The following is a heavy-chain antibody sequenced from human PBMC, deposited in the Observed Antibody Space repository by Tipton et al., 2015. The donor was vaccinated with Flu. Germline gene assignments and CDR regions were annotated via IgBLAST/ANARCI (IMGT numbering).Heavy chain of an antibody. Sequence: LRLSCAVYGGSFSGYYWSWIRQPPGKGLEWIGEINHSGSTNYNPSLKSRVTISVDTSKNQFSLKLSSVTAADTAVYYCAREGLRKNWFDPWGQGTLVTVSS. V-gene: IGHV4-34*01. CDR3: AREGLRKNWFDP. CDR2: INHSGST. J-gene: IGHJ5*02. CDR1: GGSFSGYY.